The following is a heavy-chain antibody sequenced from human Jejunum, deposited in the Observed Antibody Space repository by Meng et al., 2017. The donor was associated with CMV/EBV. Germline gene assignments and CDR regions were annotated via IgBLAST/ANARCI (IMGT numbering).Heavy chain of an antibody. CDR3: ARVMALWSTYYFDY. CDR1: DDSISSRSYY. Sequence: DDSISSRSYYWAWIRQPPGKGLEWIASVYKSGTTYNNPSLRSRVTISMDTSNNQFSLDLRSVTAADTAVYYCARVMALWSTYYFDYWGQGKMVTVSS. V-gene: IGHV4-39*07. J-gene: IGHJ4*02. CDR2: VYKSGTT. D-gene: IGHD3-3*01.